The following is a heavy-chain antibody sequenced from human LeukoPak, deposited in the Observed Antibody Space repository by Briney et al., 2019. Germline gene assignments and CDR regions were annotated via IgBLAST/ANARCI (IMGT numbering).Heavy chain of an antibody. D-gene: IGHD2-15*01. CDR2: IKSDGSDGSST. Sequence: PGGSLRLSCAASGFTFSSYWMHWVRQAPGKGLVWVSRIKSDGSDGSSTSYADSVKGRFTISRDNAKSTLYLQMNSLRAEDTAVYYCARGGYCSGGGCANSYFYGMDVWGQGTTVTVSS. CDR3: ARGGYCSGGGCANSYFYGMDV. V-gene: IGHV3-74*01. CDR1: GFTFSSYW. J-gene: IGHJ6*02.